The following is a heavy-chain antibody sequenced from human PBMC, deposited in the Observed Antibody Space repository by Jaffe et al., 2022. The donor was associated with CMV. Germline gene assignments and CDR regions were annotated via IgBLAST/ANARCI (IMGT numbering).Heavy chain of an antibody. Sequence: QLQLQESGPGLVKPSETLSLTCTVSGGSISSSSYYWGWIRQPPGKGLEWIGSIYYSGSTYYNPSLKSRVTISVDTSKNQFSLKLSSVTAADTAVYYCASLGGYCSGGSCYSGNFFDYWGQGTLVTVSS. CDR1: GGSISSSSYY. CDR3: ASLGGYCSGGSCYSGNFFDY. V-gene: IGHV4-39*01. D-gene: IGHD2-15*01. CDR2: IYYSGST. J-gene: IGHJ4*02.